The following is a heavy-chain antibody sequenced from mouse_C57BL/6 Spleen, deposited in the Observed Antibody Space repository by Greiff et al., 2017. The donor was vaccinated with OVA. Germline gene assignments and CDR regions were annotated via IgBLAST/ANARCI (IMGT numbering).Heavy chain of an antibody. CDR1: GYTFTSYW. Sequence: VQLQQPGAELVKPGASVKMSCKASGYTFTSYWITWVKQRPGQGLEWIGDIYPGSGSTNYNEKFKSKATLTVDTSSSTAYMQLSSLTSEDSAVYYCARSRDYYGSSSHWYFDVWGTGTTVTVSS. CDR3: ARSRDYYGSSSHWYFDV. V-gene: IGHV1-55*01. J-gene: IGHJ1*03. D-gene: IGHD1-1*01. CDR2: IYPGSGST.